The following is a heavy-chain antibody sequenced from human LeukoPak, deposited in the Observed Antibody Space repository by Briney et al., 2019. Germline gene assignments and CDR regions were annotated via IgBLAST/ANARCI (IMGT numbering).Heavy chain of an antibody. CDR1: GYTFTSYY. CDR2: INPSGGST. J-gene: IGHJ4*02. D-gene: IGHD3-22*01. Sequence: ASVKVSCKAFGYTFTSYYMHWVRQAPGQGLEWMGIINPSGGSTSYAQKFQGRVTMTRDTSTSTVYMELSSLRSEDTAVYYCARGGTYYYDSSGYRIDYWGQGTLVTVSS. V-gene: IGHV1-46*01. CDR3: ARGGTYYYDSSGYRIDY.